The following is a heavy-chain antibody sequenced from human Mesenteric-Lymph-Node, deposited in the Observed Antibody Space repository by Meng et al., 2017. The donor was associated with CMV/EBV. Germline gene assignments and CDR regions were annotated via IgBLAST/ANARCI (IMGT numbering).Heavy chain of an antibody. Sequence: GESLKISCVASGFTFTNYAMSWVRQAPGKGLEWVATKSVTGDDTYYADSVKGRFTIFGDNSKNTLYLQMESLGADDTAVYYCAKDRGGNYNAYYFDYWGQGTLVTVSS. J-gene: IGHJ4*02. CDR3: AKDRGGNYNAYYFDY. CDR2: KSVTGDDT. V-gene: IGHV3-23*01. CDR1: GFTFTNYA. D-gene: IGHD3-10*01.